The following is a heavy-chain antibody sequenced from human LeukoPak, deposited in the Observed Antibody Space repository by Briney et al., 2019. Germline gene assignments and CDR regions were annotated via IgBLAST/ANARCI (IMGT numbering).Heavy chain of an antibody. CDR3: AREWSGFDF. J-gene: IGHJ3*01. CDR2: ISSSGSA. CDR1: GDSLGIYK. D-gene: IGHD2-15*01. V-gene: IGHV4-59*01. Sequence: PSETLSLTCSVSGDSLGIYKWSWIRQPPGKGLEWIAHISSSGSAIHNPSLMSRVSMSVDTSKNQFSLRLTSVTAADTAVYYCAREWSGFDFWGLGTTVTVSS.